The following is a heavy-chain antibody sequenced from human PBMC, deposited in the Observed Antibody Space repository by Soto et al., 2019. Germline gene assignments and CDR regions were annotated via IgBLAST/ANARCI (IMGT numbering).Heavy chain of an antibody. D-gene: IGHD2-2*01. CDR2: IIPIFGTP. V-gene: IGHV1-69*06. CDR3: EGRCDGTNCLAHFDY. Sequence: QVQLVQSGAEVKKPGSSVKVSCRASGGTFNNYVINWGRQAPGQGLEWMAGIIPIFGTPNYAQKFQGRVTITADKSTSTAYMELNSLRSEDTAVYYCEGRCDGTNCLAHFDYWGQGTLVTVSS. J-gene: IGHJ4*02. CDR1: GGTFNNYV.